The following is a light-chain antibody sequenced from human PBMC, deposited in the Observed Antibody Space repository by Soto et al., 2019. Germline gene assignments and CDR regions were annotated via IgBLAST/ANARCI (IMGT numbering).Light chain of an antibody. Sequence: DIQMTQSPSTLSASEGDRVTITCRASQSISSWLAWYQQKPGKAPKLLIYDASSLESGVPSRFSGSGSGTEFTLTISSLQPDDFATYYCQQYNSYGTFGQGTKVDIK. CDR1: QSISSW. V-gene: IGKV1-5*01. CDR2: DAS. J-gene: IGKJ1*01. CDR3: QQYNSYGT.